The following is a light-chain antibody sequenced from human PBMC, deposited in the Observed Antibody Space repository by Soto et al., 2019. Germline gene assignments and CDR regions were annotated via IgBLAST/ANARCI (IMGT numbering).Light chain of an antibody. J-gene: IGKJ1*01. V-gene: IGKV3-15*01. Sequence: EIVMTQSPATLSVSPGESATLPFRASQSVSNNLAWYQQKPGQAPRLLIYGASARATGVPVRFSGSGSGTEFTLTISSLQSEDFAVYYCQQYNNWPRTFGQGTKVDIK. CDR2: GAS. CDR1: QSVSNN. CDR3: QQYNNWPRT.